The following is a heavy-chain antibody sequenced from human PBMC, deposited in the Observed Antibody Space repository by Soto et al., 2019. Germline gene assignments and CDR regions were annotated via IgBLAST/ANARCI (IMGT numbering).Heavy chain of an antibody. Sequence: ASVKVSCKASGYTFTSYAMHWVRQAPGQRLEWMGWINAGNGNTKYSQKFQGRVTITRDTFASTAYMELSSLRSEDTAVYYCARDFTTVTIFGVVITPNYYYYGMDVWGQGTTVTVSS. J-gene: IGHJ6*02. V-gene: IGHV1-3*01. CDR2: INAGNGNT. D-gene: IGHD3-3*01. CDR3: ARDFTTVTIFGVVITPNYYYYGMDV. CDR1: GYTFTSYA.